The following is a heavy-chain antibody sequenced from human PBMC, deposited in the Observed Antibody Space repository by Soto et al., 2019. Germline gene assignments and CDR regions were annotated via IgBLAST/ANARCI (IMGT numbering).Heavy chain of an antibody. CDR1: GGTFSSYT. CDR3: AAEGGYYYYMDV. D-gene: IGHD1-26*01. Sequence: ASVKVSCKASGGTFSSYTISWVRQAPGQGLEWMGRIIPILGIANYAQKFQGRVTITADKSTSTAFMELSSLRSEDTAVYYCAAEGGYYYYMDVWGKGTTGTVSS. J-gene: IGHJ6*03. CDR2: IIPILGIA. V-gene: IGHV1-69*02.